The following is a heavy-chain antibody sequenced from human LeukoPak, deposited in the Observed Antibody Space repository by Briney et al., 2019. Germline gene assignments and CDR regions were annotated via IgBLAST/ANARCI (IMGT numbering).Heavy chain of an antibody. D-gene: IGHD6-13*01. V-gene: IGHV1-2*02. J-gene: IGHJ4*02. CDR1: GYTFTGYY. Sequence: ASVKVSCKASGYTFTGYYIHRVRQAPGQGLEWMGWINSNSGGTNYAQKFQGRVTMTGDTSISTAYMELTSLRSDDTAVYYCARGEGSSIDYWGQGTLVTVSS. CDR2: INSNSGGT. CDR3: ARGEGSSIDY.